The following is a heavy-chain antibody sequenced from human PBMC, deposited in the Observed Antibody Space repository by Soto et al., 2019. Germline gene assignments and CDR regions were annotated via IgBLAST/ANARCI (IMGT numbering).Heavy chain of an antibody. J-gene: IGHJ5*02. Sequence: GGPLRLSCAASGFTFSSYGMHWVRQAPGKGLEWVAVISYDGSNKYYADSVKGRFTISRDNSKNTLYLQMNSLRAEDTAVYYCAKDSKVAKIVTWGQGTLVTVSS. V-gene: IGHV3-30*18. CDR3: AKDSKVAKIVT. CDR2: ISYDGSNK. CDR1: GFTFSSYG. D-gene: IGHD3-22*01.